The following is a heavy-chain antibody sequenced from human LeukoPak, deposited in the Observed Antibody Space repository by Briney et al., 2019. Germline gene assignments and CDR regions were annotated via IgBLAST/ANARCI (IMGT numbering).Heavy chain of an antibody. CDR2: IYHSGST. Sequence: PSETLSLTCAVSGGSISSSNWWSWVRQPPGKGLEWIGEIYHSGSTNYNPSLKSRVTISVDKSKNQFSLKLSSVTAADTAVYYCARGGVGATTGYHAYYFDYWGQGTLVTVSS. CDR1: GGSISSSNW. CDR3: ARGGVGATTGYHAYYFDY. J-gene: IGHJ4*02. V-gene: IGHV4-4*02. D-gene: IGHD1-26*01.